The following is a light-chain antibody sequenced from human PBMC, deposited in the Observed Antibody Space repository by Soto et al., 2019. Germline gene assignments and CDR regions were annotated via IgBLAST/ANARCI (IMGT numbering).Light chain of an antibody. Sequence: EIVLTQSPTTLSLSPGERATLXXRASQSVSSYLAWYQQKPGQAPRLLXYDASNRATGIPARFSGSGSGTDFTLTISSLEPEDFAVYYCQQRSNWPPWTFGQGTKVDIK. J-gene: IGKJ1*01. CDR3: QQRSNWPPWT. CDR2: DAS. CDR1: QSVSSY. V-gene: IGKV3-11*01.